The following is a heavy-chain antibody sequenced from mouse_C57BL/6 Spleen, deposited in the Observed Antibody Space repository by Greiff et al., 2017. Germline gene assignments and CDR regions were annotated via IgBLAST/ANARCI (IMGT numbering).Heavy chain of an antibody. CDR2: ISSGSSTI. CDR3: ARATVVPDWYFDV. CDR1: GFTFSDYG. J-gene: IGHJ1*03. D-gene: IGHD1-1*01. V-gene: IGHV5-17*01. Sequence: EVKLMESGGGLVKPGGSLKLSCAASGFTFSDYGMHWVRQAPEKGLEWVAYISSGSSTIYSAETVKGRFTISRDNAKNTLFLQMTSLRSEDTAMYYCARATVVPDWYFDVWGTGTTVTVSS.